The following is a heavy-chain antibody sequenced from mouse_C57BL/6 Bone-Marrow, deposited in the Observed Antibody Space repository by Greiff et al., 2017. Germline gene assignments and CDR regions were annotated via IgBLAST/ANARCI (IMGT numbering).Heavy chain of an antibody. J-gene: IGHJ2*01. V-gene: IGHV5-17*01. Sequence: EVKLMESGGGLVKPGGSLKLSCAASGFTFSDYGMHWVRQAPEKGLEWVAYISSGSSTIYYADTEKGRFTISRDNAKNTLFLQMTSLRAEDTAMYYCAPRCVDYCGQDATLTVSS. CDR1: GFTFSDYG. D-gene: IGHD1-1*01. CDR3: APRCVDY. CDR2: ISSGSSTI.